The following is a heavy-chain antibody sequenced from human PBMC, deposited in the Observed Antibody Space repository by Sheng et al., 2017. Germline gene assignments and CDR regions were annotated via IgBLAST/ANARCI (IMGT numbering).Heavy chain of an antibody. CDR3: ATPLVPYSSSFPRFDY. CDR2: ISGSGGST. Sequence: EVQLVESGGGLVQPGGSLRLSCAASGFTFSSYAMSWVRQAPGKGLEWVSAISGSGGSTYYADSVKGRFTISRDNSKNTLYLQMNSLRAEDTAVYYCATPLVPYSSSFPRFDYWGQGTLVTVSS. D-gene: IGHD6-6*01. V-gene: IGHV3-23*04. J-gene: IGHJ4*02. CDR1: GFTFSSYA.